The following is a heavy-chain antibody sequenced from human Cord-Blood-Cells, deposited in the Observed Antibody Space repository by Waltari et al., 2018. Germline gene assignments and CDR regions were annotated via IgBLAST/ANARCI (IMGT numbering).Heavy chain of an antibody. D-gene: IGHD4-4*01. CDR1: GGSCRGYY. J-gene: IGHJ3*02. CDR3: ARLPYREEAFDI. CDR2: INHSGST. Sequence: QVQLQQWGAGLLKPSESLSLTSAVSGGSCRGYYCSWIRQPPGKGLEGIGEINHSGSTNYNPSLKSLVTISVDTSKNQFSLKLSSVTAADTAVYYCARLPYREEAFDIWGQGTMVTVSS. V-gene: IGHV4-34*01.